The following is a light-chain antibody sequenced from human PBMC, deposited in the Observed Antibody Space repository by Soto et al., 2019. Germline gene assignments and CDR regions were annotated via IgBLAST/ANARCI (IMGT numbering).Light chain of an antibody. Sequence: DIVMTQSPDSLAVSLGERATINCKSSQSVLYSSNNKNYLAWYQQKPGQPPKLLIYWASTRESGVPDRFSGSGSGTDFTLTISSLQAGDVAVYYCQQYYSHVRTFGQGTKVEIK. CDR3: QQYYSHVRT. CDR2: WAS. CDR1: QSVLYSSNNKNY. V-gene: IGKV4-1*01. J-gene: IGKJ1*01.